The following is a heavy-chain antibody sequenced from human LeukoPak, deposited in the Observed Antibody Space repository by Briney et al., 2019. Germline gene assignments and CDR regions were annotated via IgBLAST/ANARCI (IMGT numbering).Heavy chain of an antibody. CDR1: GGTFSSYA. Sequence: ASVKVSCKASGGTFSSYAISWVRQAPGQGLEWMGWISAYNGNTKYPQKLQGRVTMTTDTSTSTAYMELRSLRSDDTAVYYCARGPIIDIVIVPAADDYYYMDVWGKGTTVTVSS. D-gene: IGHD2-2*01. J-gene: IGHJ6*03. CDR3: ARGPIIDIVIVPAADDYYYMDV. V-gene: IGHV1-18*01. CDR2: ISAYNGNT.